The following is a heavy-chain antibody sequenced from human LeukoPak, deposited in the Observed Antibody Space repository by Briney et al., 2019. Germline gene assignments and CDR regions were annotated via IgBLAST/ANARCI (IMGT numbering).Heavy chain of an antibody. CDR2: ITSSSSYI. Sequence: GGSLRLSCAASGFSFSSYSMNWVRQAPGKGLECVSSITSSSSYIYYADSVKGRFTIPRDNARNSLYLQMNSLRAEDTAVYYCARDPFGGNWNTEGFDYWGQGTLVTVSS. V-gene: IGHV3-21*01. CDR3: ARDPFGGNWNTEGFDY. D-gene: IGHD1/OR15-1a*01. J-gene: IGHJ4*02. CDR1: GFSFSSYS.